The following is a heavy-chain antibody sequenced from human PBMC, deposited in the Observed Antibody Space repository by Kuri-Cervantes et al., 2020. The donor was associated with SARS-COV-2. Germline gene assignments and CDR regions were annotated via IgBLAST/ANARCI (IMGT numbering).Heavy chain of an antibody. CDR1: GFTFSSYS. CDR2: ISSSSTI. Sequence: GESLKISCAASGFTFSSYSVNWVRQAPGKGLEWVSYISSSSTIYYADSVKGRFTISRDNAKNSLYLQMNSLRDEDTAVYYCARENQGNYYDSSGYYHYYYYGMDVWGQGTTVTVSS. J-gene: IGHJ6*02. CDR3: ARENQGNYYDSSGYYHYYYYGMDV. D-gene: IGHD3-22*01. V-gene: IGHV3-48*02.